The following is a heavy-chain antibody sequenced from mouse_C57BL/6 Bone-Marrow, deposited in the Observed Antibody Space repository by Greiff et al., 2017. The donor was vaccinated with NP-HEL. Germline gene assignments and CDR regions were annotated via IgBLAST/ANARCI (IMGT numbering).Heavy chain of an antibody. CDR2: IDPSDSYT. V-gene: IGHV1-69*01. CDR3: AREDYYGSSLWFAY. J-gene: IGHJ3*01. Sequence: VQLQQPGAELVMPGASVKLSCKASGYTFTSYRMHWVKQRPGQGLEWIGEIDPSDSYTNYNQKFKGKSTLTVDKSSSTAYMQLSSLTSEDSAVYYCAREDYYGSSLWFAYWGQGTLVTVSA. CDR1: GYTFTSYR. D-gene: IGHD1-1*01.